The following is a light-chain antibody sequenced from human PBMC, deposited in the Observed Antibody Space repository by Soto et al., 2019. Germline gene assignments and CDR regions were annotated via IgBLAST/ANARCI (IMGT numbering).Light chain of an antibody. CDR2: EVS. V-gene: IGLV2-14*01. CDR3: SSYTSMSTYV. J-gene: IGLJ1*01. CDR1: SSDVGDYNY. Sequence: QAVVTQPASVSGSPGQSITISCTGTSSDVGDYNYVSWYQHHPGKAPKLMIYEVSNRPSGISDRFSGSKSGNTASLTISGLQAEDEADYYCSSYTSMSTYVFGTGTKLTVL.